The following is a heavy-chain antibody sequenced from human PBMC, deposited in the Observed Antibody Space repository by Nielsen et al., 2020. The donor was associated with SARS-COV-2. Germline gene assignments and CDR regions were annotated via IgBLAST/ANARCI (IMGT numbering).Heavy chain of an antibody. CDR1: GFAFSRHG. CDR3: ASRGLDTGLYYGMDV. CDR2: ISYDGSEI. J-gene: IGHJ6*02. V-gene: IGHV3-30*03. Sequence: GESLKISCVVSGFAFSRHGMHWVRQTPGKGLEWVATISYDGSEIDYVDSVKGRFTISRDNLKSTLYLQMNSLTTEDTAMYYCASRGLDTGLYYGMDVWSQGTTDTVSS. D-gene: IGHD5-18*01.